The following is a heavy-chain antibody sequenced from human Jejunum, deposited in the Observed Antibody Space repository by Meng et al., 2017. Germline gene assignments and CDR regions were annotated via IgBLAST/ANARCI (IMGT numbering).Heavy chain of an antibody. Sequence: GESLKISCAASGFTFSSYWMHWVRQAPGKGLVWVSRINGDGSSTTYADSVKGRFTISRDNAKNTLYLQMNSLRAEETAVYYCARNSESYYVGLGQDYWVQGTLVTVSS. CDR2: INGDGSST. CDR1: GFTFSSYW. J-gene: IGHJ4*02. D-gene: IGHD1-26*01. CDR3: ARNSESYYVGLGQDY. V-gene: IGHV3-74*01.